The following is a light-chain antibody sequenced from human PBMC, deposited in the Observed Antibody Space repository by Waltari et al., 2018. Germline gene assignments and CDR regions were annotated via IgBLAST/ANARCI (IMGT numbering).Light chain of an antibody. CDR3: QSFDASLGYV. Sequence: QSVLTQPPSMSGAPGQRVPISCTWSSSNIGAHYDVHLYQPLPKTSPKLPIYANNHRPSEVPDRFSASKSGTSAFLAIAGLQPEDEADYYCQSFDASLGYVFGTGTRVTVL. V-gene: IGLV1-40*01. CDR1: SSNIGAHYD. J-gene: IGLJ1*01. CDR2: ANN.